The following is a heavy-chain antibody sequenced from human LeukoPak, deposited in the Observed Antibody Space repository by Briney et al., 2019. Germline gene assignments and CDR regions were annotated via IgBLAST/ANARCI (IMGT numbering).Heavy chain of an antibody. J-gene: IGHJ4*02. Sequence: PGRSLRLSCAASGFTFSSYSMNWVRQAPGKGLEWVSSISSSSSYIYYADSVKGRFTISRDNAKNSLYLQMNSLRAEDTAVYYCARVIAPSGQWLRYQPSGYWGQGTLVTVSS. CDR1: GFTFSSYS. D-gene: IGHD5-12*01. V-gene: IGHV3-21*01. CDR3: ARVIAPSGQWLRYQPSGY. CDR2: ISSSSSYI.